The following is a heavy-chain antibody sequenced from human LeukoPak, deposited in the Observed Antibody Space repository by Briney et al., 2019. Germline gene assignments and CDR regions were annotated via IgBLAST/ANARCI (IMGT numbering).Heavy chain of an antibody. D-gene: IGHD3-22*01. V-gene: IGHV3-74*01. CDR2: INSDGSST. J-gene: IGHJ6*02. Sequence: QPGRSLRLSCAPSGFTFSRHGMHWVRQAPGKGLVWVSRINSDGSSTSYADSVKGRFTISRDNAKNTLYLQMNSLRAEDTAVYYCARVYYYDSSGLKNYGMDVWGQGTTVTVSS. CDR1: GFTFSRHG. CDR3: ARVYYYDSSGLKNYGMDV.